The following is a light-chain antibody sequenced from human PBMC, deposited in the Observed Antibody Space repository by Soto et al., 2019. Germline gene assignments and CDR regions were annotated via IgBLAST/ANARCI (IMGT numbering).Light chain of an antibody. CDR3: SSYTNINTRACV. V-gene: IGLV2-14*01. J-gene: IGLJ1*01. CDR1: SSDVGGYNY. CDR2: EVS. Sequence: QSALTQPASVSGSPGQSITISCTGTSSDVGGYNYVSWYQQHPGKAPKLMISEVSNRPSGVSNRFSGSKSGNTASLTISGLQAEDEADYYCSSYTNINTRACVFGTGTKVTVL.